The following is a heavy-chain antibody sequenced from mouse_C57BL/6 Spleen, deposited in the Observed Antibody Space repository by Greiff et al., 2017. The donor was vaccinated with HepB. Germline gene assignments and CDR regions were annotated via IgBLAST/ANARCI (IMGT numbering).Heavy chain of an antibody. CDR2: IYPSDSET. D-gene: IGHD3-3*01. J-gene: IGHJ3*01. CDR1: GYTFTSYW. V-gene: IGHV1-61*01. Sequence: VQLQQPGAELVRPGSSVKLSCKASGYTFTSYWMDWVKQRPGQGLEWIGNIYPSDSETHYNQKFKDKATLTVDKSSSTAYMQLSSLTSEDSAVYYCARSRDRFFAYWGQGTLVTVSA. CDR3: ARSRDRFFAY.